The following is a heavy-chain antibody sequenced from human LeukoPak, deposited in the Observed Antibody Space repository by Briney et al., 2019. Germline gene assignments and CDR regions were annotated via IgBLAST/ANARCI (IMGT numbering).Heavy chain of an antibody. CDR3: ARLPYVYGSGSYWGAWFDP. Sequence: SETLSLTCTVSGYSISSGYYWGWIRQPPGKGLEWIESIYHSGSTYYNPSLKSRVTISVDTSKNQFSLKLSSVTAADTAVYYCARLPYVYGSGSYWGAWFDPWGQGTLVTVSS. CDR1: GYSISSGYY. J-gene: IGHJ5*02. V-gene: IGHV4-38-2*02. D-gene: IGHD3-10*01. CDR2: IYHSGST.